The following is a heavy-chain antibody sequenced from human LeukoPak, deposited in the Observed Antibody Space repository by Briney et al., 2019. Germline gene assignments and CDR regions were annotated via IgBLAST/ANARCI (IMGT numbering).Heavy chain of an antibody. CDR2: IYYSGST. Sequence: SETLSLTCTVSGGSISSHYWSWIRQPPGKGLEWIGYIYYSGSTNYNPSLKSRVTISVDTSKNQFSLKPSSVTAADTAVYYCARENYGWFDPWGQGTLVTVSS. D-gene: IGHD3-16*01. J-gene: IGHJ5*02. CDR3: ARENYGWFDP. V-gene: IGHV4-59*11. CDR1: GGSISSHY.